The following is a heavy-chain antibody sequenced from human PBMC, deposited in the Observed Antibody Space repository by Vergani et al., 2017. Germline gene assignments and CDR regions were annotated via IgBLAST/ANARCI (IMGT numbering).Heavy chain of an antibody. CDR2: IIPIFGTA. D-gene: IGHD6-13*01. CDR1: GGTFSSYA. CDR3: AGDSFSSSWFIDAFDI. V-gene: IGHV1-69*06. J-gene: IGHJ3*02. Sequence: QVQLVQSGAEVKKPGSSVKVSCKASGGTFSSYAISWVRQAPGQGLEWMGGIIPIFGTANYAQKFQGRVTITADKSTSTAYMELSSLRSEDTAVYYCAGDSFSSSWFIDAFDIWGQGTMVTVSS.